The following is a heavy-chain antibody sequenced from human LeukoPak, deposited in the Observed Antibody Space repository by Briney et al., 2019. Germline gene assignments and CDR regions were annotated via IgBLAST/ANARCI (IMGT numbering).Heavy chain of an antibody. J-gene: IGHJ4*02. Sequence: GGSLSLSCAASGFSVSSNYMTWVRQAPGKGLEWVSSISSSSSYIYYADSLKGRFTISRDNAKNSLYLQMNSLRAEDTAVYYCARGRADQGPSSYWGQGTLVTVSS. CDR3: ARGRADQGPSSY. V-gene: IGHV3-21*01. CDR2: ISSSSSYI. CDR1: GFSVSSNY.